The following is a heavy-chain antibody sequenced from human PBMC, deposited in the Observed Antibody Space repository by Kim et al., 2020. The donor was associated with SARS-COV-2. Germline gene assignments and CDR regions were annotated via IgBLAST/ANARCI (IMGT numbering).Heavy chain of an antibody. D-gene: IGHD2-21*02. CDR1: GGSFSGYY. CDR2: INNSGST. J-gene: IGHJ3*02. V-gene: IGHV4-34*01. Sequence: SETLSLTCAVYGGSFSGYYWSWIRQPPGKGLEWIGEINNSGSTNYNPSLKSRVTISVDTSKNQFSLKLSSVTAADTAVYYCARGPEWDIVVVTPDAFDIWGQGTMVTVSS. CDR3: ARGPEWDIVVVTPDAFDI.